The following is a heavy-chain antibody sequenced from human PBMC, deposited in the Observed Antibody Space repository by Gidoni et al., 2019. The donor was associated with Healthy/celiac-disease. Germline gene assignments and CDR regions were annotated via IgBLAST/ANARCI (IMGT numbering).Heavy chain of an antibody. Sequence: QVQLVESGGGAVQPGRSLRLSCSASGFTFLSHGMHWVRQAPGKGLEWVAVISYDGSNKYYADSVKGRFTISRDNSKNTLYLQMNSLRAEDTAVYYCAKDRVGGIAAAAEYFQHWGQGTLVTVSS. CDR3: AKDRVGGIAAAAEYFQH. CDR1: GFTFLSHG. J-gene: IGHJ1*01. V-gene: IGHV3-30*18. D-gene: IGHD6-13*01. CDR2: ISYDGSNK.